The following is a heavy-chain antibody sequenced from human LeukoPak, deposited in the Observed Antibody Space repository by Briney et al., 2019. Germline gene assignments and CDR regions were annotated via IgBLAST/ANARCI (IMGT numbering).Heavy chain of an antibody. J-gene: IGHJ3*02. CDR1: GYTFTSYG. CDR3: ARDSLASYYYDSSGDAFDI. V-gene: IGHV1-18*01. D-gene: IGHD3-22*01. Sequence: ASVKVSCKASGYTFTSYGISWVRQAPGQGLEWMGWISAYNGNPNYAQKLQGRVTMTTDTSTSTAYMELRSLRSDDTAVYYCARDSLASYYYDSSGDAFDIWGQGTMVTVSS. CDR2: ISAYNGNP.